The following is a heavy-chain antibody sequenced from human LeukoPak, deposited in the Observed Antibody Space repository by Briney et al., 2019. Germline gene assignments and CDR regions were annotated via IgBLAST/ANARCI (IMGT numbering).Heavy chain of an antibody. J-gene: IGHJ5*02. Sequence: GASLKISCKSAGYSFTSYWIGWVRPMPGKGLEWMGIIYPGDSDTRYRPSFQGQATISADKSISTAFLQWSSLKASDTAMYYCARQSITIFGVPRGWFDPWGQGTLVTVSS. CDR2: IYPGDSDT. CDR3: ARQSITIFGVPRGWFDP. CDR1: GYSFTSYW. V-gene: IGHV5-51*01. D-gene: IGHD3-3*01.